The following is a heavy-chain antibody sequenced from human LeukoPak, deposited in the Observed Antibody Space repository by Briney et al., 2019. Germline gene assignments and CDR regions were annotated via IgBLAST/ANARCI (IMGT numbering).Heavy chain of an antibody. Sequence: GSVKDSCKASGYSFINYGLNWLRQATGQGPEWMGWMNTNSGATGYAQKFQGRITMTRSASINTAYMELTDLRSEATAVYCGARAPRSWGFDYWGQGTLVTVSS. D-gene: IGHD7-27*01. CDR2: MNTNSGAT. V-gene: IGHV1-8*02. J-gene: IGHJ4*02. CDR3: ARAPRSWGFDY. CDR1: GYSFINYG.